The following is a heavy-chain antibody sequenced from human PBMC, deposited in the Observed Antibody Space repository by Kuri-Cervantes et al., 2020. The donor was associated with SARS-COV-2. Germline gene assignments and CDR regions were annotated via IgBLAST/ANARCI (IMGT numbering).Heavy chain of an antibody. CDR3: ARHHGADYDYVWGSYRRAKDDAFDI. J-gene: IGHJ3*02. D-gene: IGHD3-16*02. CDR1: GGSISSSSYY. Sequence: SETLSPTCTVSGGSISSSSYYWGWIRQPPGKGLESIGSIYYSGSTYYNPSLKSRVTISVDTSKNQFSLKLSSVTAADTAVYYCARHHGADYDYVWGSYRRAKDDAFDIWGQGTMVTVSS. CDR2: IYYSGST. V-gene: IGHV4-39*01.